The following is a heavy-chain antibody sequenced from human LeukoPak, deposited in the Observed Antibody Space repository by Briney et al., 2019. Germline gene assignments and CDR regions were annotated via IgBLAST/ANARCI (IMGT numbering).Heavy chain of an antibody. CDR2: ISDSGART. CDR3: AKRGVVIRVILVGFHKEAYYFDS. D-gene: IGHD3-10*01. CDR1: ALTPSNYG. Sequence: GGSLRPSCAVSALTPSNYGMSWVRHAPGKGREWVAGISDSGARTNYADSVKGRFTISRDNPKNTLYLQMNSLRAEDTAVYFCAKRGVVIRVILVGFHKEAYYFDSWGQGALVTVSS. J-gene: IGHJ4*02. V-gene: IGHV3-23*01.